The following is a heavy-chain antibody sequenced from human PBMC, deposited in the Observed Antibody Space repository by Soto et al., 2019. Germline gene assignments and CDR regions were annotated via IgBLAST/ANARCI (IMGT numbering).Heavy chain of an antibody. V-gene: IGHV4-59*08. CDR1: GGSISSYY. J-gene: IGHJ4*02. CDR2: IYYSGST. CDR3: ARRYGSCFDY. Sequence: QVQLQESGPGLVKPSETLSLTCTVSGGSISSYYWSWIRQPPGKGLEWMGYIYYSGSTNYNPSLKSRVTLSADTSKNQYSLKLSSVTAADTAVYYCARRYGSCFDYWGQGTLVTVSS. D-gene: IGHD5-18*01.